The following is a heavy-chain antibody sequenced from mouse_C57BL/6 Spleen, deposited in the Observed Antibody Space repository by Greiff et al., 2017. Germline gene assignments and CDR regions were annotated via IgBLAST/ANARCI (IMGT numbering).Heavy chain of an antibody. V-gene: IGHV3-6*01. CDR1: GYSITSGYY. J-gene: IGHJ1*03. CDR2: ISYDGSN. Sequence: EVQLKESGPGLVKPSQSLSLTCSVTGYSITSGYYWNWIRQFPGNKLEWMGYISYDGSNNYNPSLKNRISITRDPSKNQFFLKLNSVTTEDTATYYCAGRWLLRLYWYFDVWGTGTTVTVSS. D-gene: IGHD2-3*01. CDR3: AGRWLLRLYWYFDV.